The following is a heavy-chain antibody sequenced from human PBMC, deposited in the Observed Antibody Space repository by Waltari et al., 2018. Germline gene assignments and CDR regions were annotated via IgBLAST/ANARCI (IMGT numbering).Heavy chain of an antibody. CDR1: GFTFGDYV. CDR3: TRGGSSWLVDY. J-gene: IGHJ4*02. V-gene: IGHV3-49*03. Sequence: ASGFTFGDYVMSWFRRAPGKGLEWVGFIRSKAYGGTTEYAASVKGRFTISRDDSKSIAYLQMNSLKTEDTAVYYCTRGGSSWLVDYWGQGTLVTVSS. D-gene: IGHD6-13*01. CDR2: IRSKAYGGTT.